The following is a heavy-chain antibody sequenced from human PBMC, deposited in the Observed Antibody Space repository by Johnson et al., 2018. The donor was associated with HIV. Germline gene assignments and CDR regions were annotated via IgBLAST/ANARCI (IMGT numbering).Heavy chain of an antibody. CDR1: GFTFSSYA. Sequence: VQLVESGGGLVQPGGSLRLSCAASGFTFSSYAMSWVRQAPGKGLEWVSAISGSGGSTYYADSVKGRFTISRDNSKNTLYLQMNSLRAEDTAVYYCARRYCSGGRCLNPKDAFDIWGQGTMVTVSS. CDR2: ISGSGGST. J-gene: IGHJ3*02. D-gene: IGHD2-15*01. V-gene: IGHV3-23*04. CDR3: ARRYCSGGRCLNPKDAFDI.